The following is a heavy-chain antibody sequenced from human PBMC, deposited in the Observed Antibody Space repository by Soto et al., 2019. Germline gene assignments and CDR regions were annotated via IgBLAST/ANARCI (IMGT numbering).Heavy chain of an antibody. CDR2: ISYDGSNK. J-gene: IGHJ4*02. Sequence: PGGSLRLSCAASGFTFSSYGMHWVRQSPGKGLEWVAVISYDGSNKYYADSVKGRFTISRDNSKNTLYLQMNSLRAEDTAVYYCAKDGRDSQLPHDYWGQGTLVTVSS. V-gene: IGHV3-30*18. CDR3: AKDGRDSQLPHDY. D-gene: IGHD2-2*01. CDR1: GFTFSSYG.